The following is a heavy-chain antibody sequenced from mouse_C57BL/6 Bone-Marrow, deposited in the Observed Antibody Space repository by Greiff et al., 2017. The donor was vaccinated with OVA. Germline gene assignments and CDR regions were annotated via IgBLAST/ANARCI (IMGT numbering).Heavy chain of an antibody. Sequence: EVQLPESVAELVRPGASVKLSCTASGFNIKNTYMHWVKQRPEQGLEWIGRIDPANGNTKYAQKFQGKATLTADTSSNTAYLQLSSLTSEDTAIYYCARRELLRRYYAMDYWGQGTSVTVSS. D-gene: IGHD1-2*01. CDR3: ARRELLRRYYAMDY. CDR2: IDPANGNT. V-gene: IGHV14-3*01. CDR1: GFNIKNTY. J-gene: IGHJ4*01.